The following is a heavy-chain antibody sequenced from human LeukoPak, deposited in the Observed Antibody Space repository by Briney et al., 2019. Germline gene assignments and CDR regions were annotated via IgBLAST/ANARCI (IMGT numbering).Heavy chain of an antibody. V-gene: IGHV5-51*01. D-gene: IGHD6-19*01. CDR1: GYTFTSYW. J-gene: IGHJ4*02. Sequence: GESLKISCQASGYTFTSYWIAWVRQMPGKGLEWVGIIYADDSDTRYSPSFQGQVTISADKSISTDYLHWSSLKASDTAMYYCARGVGSGWYHFDYWGQGTLVTVSS. CDR2: IYADDSDT. CDR3: ARGVGSGWYHFDY.